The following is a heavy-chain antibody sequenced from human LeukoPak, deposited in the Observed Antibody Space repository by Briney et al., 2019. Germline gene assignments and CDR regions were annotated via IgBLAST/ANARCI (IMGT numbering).Heavy chain of an antibody. D-gene: IGHD2-15*01. V-gene: IGHV4-4*07. CDR2: IYTSGST. J-gene: IGHJ2*01. CDR1: GGSISSYY. CDR3: ARSIGYCSGGSCYPSPTYWYFDL. Sequence: PSETLSLTCTVSGGSISSYYWSWIRQPAGKGLEWIGRIYTSGSTNYNPSLKSRVTMSVDTSKNQFSLKLSSVTAADTAVYYCARSIGYCSGGSCYPSPTYWYFDLWGRGTLVTVSS.